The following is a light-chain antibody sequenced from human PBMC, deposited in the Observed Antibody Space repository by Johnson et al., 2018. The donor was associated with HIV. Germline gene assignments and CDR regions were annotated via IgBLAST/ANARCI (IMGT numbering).Light chain of an antibody. J-gene: IGLJ1*01. CDR1: SSNIGNNY. CDR2: ENN. CDR3: ETWDTSLSAGV. V-gene: IGLV1-51*02. Sequence: QSVLTQPPSVSAAPGQKVTIFCSGSSSNIGNNYVSWYQQVPGTAPKLLIYENNKRPSGITDRFSGSKSDTSATLGITGLQTGDEVDYYCETWDTSLSAGVFGTGTTVTVL.